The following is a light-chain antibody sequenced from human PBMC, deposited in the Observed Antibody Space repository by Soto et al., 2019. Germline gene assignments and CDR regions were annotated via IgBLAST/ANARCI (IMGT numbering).Light chain of an antibody. CDR1: GSDVGGYRY. Sequence: QSVLTQPASVSGSPGQSIAISCTGTGSDVGGYRYVSWYQQHPGKAPKLIIYDVSNRPSGVSDRSSGSKSGNTASLTISGLQDEDDADYYCDSYTSSSSEVFGTGTQVTVL. CDR3: DSYTSSSSEV. V-gene: IGLV2-14*01. CDR2: DVS. J-gene: IGLJ1*01.